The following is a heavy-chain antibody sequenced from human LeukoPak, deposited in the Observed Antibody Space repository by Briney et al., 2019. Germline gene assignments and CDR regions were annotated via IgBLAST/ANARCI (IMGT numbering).Heavy chain of an antibody. CDR3: AKGGKWNVTPFDY. CDR2: ISGGGGST. D-gene: IGHD1-1*01. Sequence: GGSLRLSCAASGFTFTSYSMNWVRQAPGEGLEWVSTISGGGGSTYYADSVKGRFTISRDNSKNTLYLQVNSLRAEDTAVYYCAKGGKWNVTPFDYWGQGTLVTVSS. J-gene: IGHJ4*02. CDR1: GFTFTSYS. V-gene: IGHV3-23*01.